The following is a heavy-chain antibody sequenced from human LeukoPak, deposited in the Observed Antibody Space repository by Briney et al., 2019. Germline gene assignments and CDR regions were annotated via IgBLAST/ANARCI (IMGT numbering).Heavy chain of an antibody. V-gene: IGHV3-48*04. J-gene: IGHJ5*02. CDR3: AREGQQLATNWFDP. CDR1: GFTFSSYS. CDR2: ISSSSSTI. Sequence: PGGSLRLSCAASGFTFSSYSMNWVRQAPGKGLEWVSYISSSSSTIYYADSVKGRFTISRDNAKNSLYLQMNSLRAEDTAVYYCAREGQQLATNWFDPWGQGTLVTVSS. D-gene: IGHD6-13*01.